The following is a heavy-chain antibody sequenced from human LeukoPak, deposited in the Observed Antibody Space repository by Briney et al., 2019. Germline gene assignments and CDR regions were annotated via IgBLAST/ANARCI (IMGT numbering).Heavy chain of an antibody. J-gene: IGHJ6*02. CDR3: ARAPEQQLVYYYYYGMDV. D-gene: IGHD6-13*01. V-gene: IGHV1-18*01. CDR1: GYTFTSYG. Sequence: ASVKVSFKASGYTFTSYGISWVRQAPGQGLEWMGWISAYNGNTNYAQKLQGRVTMTTDTSTSTAYMELRSLRSDDTAVYYCARAPEQQLVYYYYYGMDVWGQGTAVTVSS. CDR2: ISAYNGNT.